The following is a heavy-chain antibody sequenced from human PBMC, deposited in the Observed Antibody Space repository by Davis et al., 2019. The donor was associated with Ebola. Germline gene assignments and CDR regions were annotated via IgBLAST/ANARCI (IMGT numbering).Heavy chain of an antibody. D-gene: IGHD6-19*01. V-gene: IGHV3-9*03. CDR3: ARVGGWYGNIDY. CDR2: ISWNSGSI. CDR1: GFTFDDYA. Sequence: GGSLRLSCAASGFTFDDYAMHWVRQAPGKGLEWVSGISWNSGSIDYADSVKGRFTISRDNAKNSLYLQMNSLRAEDMAVYYCARVGGWYGNIDYWGQGTLVTVSS. J-gene: IGHJ4*02.